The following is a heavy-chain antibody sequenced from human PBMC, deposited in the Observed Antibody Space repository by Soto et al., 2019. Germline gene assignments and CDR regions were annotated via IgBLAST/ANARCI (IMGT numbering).Heavy chain of an antibody. CDR2: ISGSGDST. CDR3: AKRWGVAGTYYSMDV. Sequence: VGSLRLSCAASGFNFSSYVMSWVRQAPGKGLEWVSAISGSGDSTYYADSVKGRFTLSRDNLENTLYLQMNSLRGEDTAVYYCAKRWGVAGTYYSMDVWGQGTTVTVSS. J-gene: IGHJ6*02. D-gene: IGHD6-19*01. V-gene: IGHV3-23*01. CDR1: GFNFSSYV.